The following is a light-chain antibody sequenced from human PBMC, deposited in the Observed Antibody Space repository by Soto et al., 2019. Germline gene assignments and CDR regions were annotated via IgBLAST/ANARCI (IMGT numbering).Light chain of an antibody. J-gene: IGKJ5*01. V-gene: IGKV3-11*01. CDR3: QQRSNWPPIT. Sequence: EIVLTQSPATLSLSPGERATLSCRASQSVSSSLAWYQQKPGQAPRLLIYDASNRATGIPARFSGSGSGTDFTLPISSRVPEDFSVFYCQQRSNWPPITFGQGTRLEIK. CDR1: QSVSSS. CDR2: DAS.